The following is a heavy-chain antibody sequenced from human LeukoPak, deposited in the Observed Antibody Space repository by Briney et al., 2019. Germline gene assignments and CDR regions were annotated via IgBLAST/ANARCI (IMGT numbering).Heavy chain of an antibody. CDR2: IKQDGSEK. Sequence: SGGSLRLSCAAPVSTFSSSWMSWVRKAPWKGLEWVANIKQDGSEKYYVGSVKGRFTISRDNAKNSLYLQMDSLRAEDTAVYYCARDGPYSTSSTHPPWGQGTLVTVSS. CDR1: VSTFSSSW. CDR3: ARDGPYSTSSTHPP. V-gene: IGHV3-7*03. J-gene: IGHJ5*02. D-gene: IGHD6-6*01.